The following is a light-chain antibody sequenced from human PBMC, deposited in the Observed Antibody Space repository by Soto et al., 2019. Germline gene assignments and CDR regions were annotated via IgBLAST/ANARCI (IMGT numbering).Light chain of an antibody. J-gene: IGKJ1*01. Sequence: DIQMTQSPSTLSASIGDRVTITCRASENVNSWLAWYQQKPGKAPKFLIYAASTLQSGVPSRFSGSGSGTDFTLTISCLQSEDFATYYCQQYYSYPQTFGQGTKVDIK. CDR2: AAS. CDR3: QQYYSYPQT. V-gene: IGKV1-5*01. CDR1: ENVNSW.